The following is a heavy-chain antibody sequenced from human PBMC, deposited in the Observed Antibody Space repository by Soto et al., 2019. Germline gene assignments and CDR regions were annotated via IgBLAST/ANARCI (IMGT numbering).Heavy chain of an antibody. J-gene: IGHJ3*02. Sequence: ASETLSLTCSVSGASISSGGYHWTWIRQHPETGLEWIGYIYYSATTFYNPSLRSRVTISLDASKNQFSLKLSSVTAADTAVYYCARDSPYCSSTSCYTRTFDIWGQGTMVT. D-gene: IGHD2-2*02. CDR2: IYYSATT. CDR1: GASISSGGYH. V-gene: IGHV4-31*03. CDR3: ARDSPYCSSTSCYTRTFDI.